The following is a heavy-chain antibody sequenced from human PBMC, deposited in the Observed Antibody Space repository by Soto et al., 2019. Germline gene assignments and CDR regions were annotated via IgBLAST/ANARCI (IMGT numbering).Heavy chain of an antibody. CDR1: GFTFGTTD. Sequence: QLLQSGGGLVQPGGSLTLSCAASGFTFGTTDMRWVRQAPGEGLEWVSTMDGSGGITYYVDSVKGRFTIARDNSRNTVYLQLNSLSGDATARYYCVKNSGLFNAWGQGAMVTVSS. V-gene: IGHV3-23*01. J-gene: IGHJ5*02. CDR3: VKNSGLFNA. D-gene: IGHD3-10*01. CDR2: MDGSGGIT.